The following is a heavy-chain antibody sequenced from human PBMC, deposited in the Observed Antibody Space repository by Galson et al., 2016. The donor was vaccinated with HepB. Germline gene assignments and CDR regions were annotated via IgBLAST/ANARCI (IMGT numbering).Heavy chain of an antibody. CDR1: GGSISSSHCY. CDR3: ATYLGVIVRPSDY. Sequence: ETLSLTCTVSGGSISSSHCYCGWIRQHPGKGLELIGNVYYSGSTYYNPSLKSRVTISVDTSKNQFSLKLTSLTAADTAVYYCATYLGVIVRPSDYWGQGTLVTVSS. J-gene: IGHJ4*02. V-gene: IGHV4-39*01. CDR2: VYYSGST. D-gene: IGHD3-22*01.